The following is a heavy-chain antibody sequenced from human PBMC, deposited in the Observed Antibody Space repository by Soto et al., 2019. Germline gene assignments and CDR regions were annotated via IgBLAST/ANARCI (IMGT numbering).Heavy chain of an antibody. D-gene: IGHD3-22*01. Sequence: ASVKVSCKASGGTFSSYAISWVRQAPGQGLEWMGGIIPIFGTANYAQKFQGRVTITADESTSTAYMELSSLRSEDTAVYYCARGTYYYDSSGYGTWFDYWGQGTLVTVSS. V-gene: IGHV1-69*13. CDR2: IIPIFGTA. CDR3: ARGTYYYDSSGYGTWFDY. CDR1: GGTFSSYA. J-gene: IGHJ4*02.